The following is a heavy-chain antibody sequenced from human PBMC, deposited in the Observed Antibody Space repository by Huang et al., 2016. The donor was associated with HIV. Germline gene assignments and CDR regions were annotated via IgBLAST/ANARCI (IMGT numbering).Heavy chain of an antibody. V-gene: IGHV3-30*02. CDR3: VKERGSSRARSSFDF. D-gene: IGHD6-13*01. J-gene: IGHJ3*01. CDR1: GFPFSAYG. CDR2: IRYDGNHD. Sequence: GVVQPGASLTLSCSASGFPFSAYGMDWVRQAPGKGLEWVSFIRYDGNHDYLIASVMGRFTISIDNSNNTLYLRMNSLRPEYTAVYYCVKERGSSRARSSFDFWGQGTSVIVSS.